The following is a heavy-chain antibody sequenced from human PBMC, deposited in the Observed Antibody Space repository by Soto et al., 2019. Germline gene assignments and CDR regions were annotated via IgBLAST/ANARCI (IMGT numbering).Heavy chain of an antibody. D-gene: IGHD5-18*01. Sequence: PSDTLSLTCAVSGGSISSGGYSWSWIRQPPGKGLELIGYIYYSGSSNYNPSLKSRVTISVDTSKNQFSLKLSSVTAADTAVYYCARGVPYSYGYISWFDPWGQGTLVTVSS. CDR3: ARGVPYSYGYISWFDP. CDR1: GGSISSGGYS. CDR2: IYYSGSS. V-gene: IGHV4-61*08. J-gene: IGHJ5*02.